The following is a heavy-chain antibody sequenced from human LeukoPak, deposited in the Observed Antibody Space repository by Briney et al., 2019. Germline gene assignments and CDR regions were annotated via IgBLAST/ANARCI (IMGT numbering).Heavy chain of an antibody. CDR1: GYSISSGYY. CDR3: ARVYDILTGYYGWYNWFDP. Sequence: SETLSLTCTVSGYSISSGYYWGWIRQPPGKGLEWIGEINHSGSTNYNPSLKSRVTISVDMSKNQFSLKLSSVTAADTAVYYCARVYDILTGYYGWYNWFDPWGQGTLVTVSS. CDR2: INHSGST. D-gene: IGHD3-9*01. J-gene: IGHJ5*02. V-gene: IGHV4-38-2*02.